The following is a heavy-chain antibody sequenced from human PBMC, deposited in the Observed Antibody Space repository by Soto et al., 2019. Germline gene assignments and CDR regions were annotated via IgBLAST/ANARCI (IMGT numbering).Heavy chain of an antibody. CDR3: ARGREEDDILTGSPTNVFHI. CDR1: GFTVRTNY. CDR2: IYTGGST. V-gene: IGHV3-66*01. Sequence: GGSLRLSCAASGFTVRTNYMSWVRQAPGKGLEWVSVIYTGGSTYYADSVKGRFTISRDNSKNTLYLQMNTLRAEDTAVYYCARGREEDDILTGSPTNVFHIWGQGTMVTVSS. D-gene: IGHD3-9*01. J-gene: IGHJ3*02.